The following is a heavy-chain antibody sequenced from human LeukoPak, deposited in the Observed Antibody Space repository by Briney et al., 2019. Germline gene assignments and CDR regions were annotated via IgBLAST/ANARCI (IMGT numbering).Heavy chain of an antibody. Sequence: PSETLSLTCTVSGGFTSSYYWSWIRQPPGKGLEWIGYIYYSGSTNYNPSLKSRVTISVDTSKNQFSLKLSSATAADTAVYYCARFSSSWNFNYWGQGTLVTVSS. CDR1: GGFTSSYY. CDR2: IYYSGST. J-gene: IGHJ4*02. V-gene: IGHV4-59*08. CDR3: ARFSSSWNFNY. D-gene: IGHD6-13*01.